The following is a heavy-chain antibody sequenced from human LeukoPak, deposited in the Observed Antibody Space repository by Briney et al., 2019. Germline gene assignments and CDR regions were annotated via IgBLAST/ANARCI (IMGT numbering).Heavy chain of an antibody. CDR3: AREMATIVNQFDY. V-gene: IGHV1-18*01. Sequence: ATLKVSCKASGYTFTSYGISWVRQAPGQGLEWMGWISAYNGNTNYAQKLQGRVTITTDTSTTTAYMELRSLRSDDTVVYYCAREMATIVNQFDYWGQGTLVTVSS. J-gene: IGHJ4*02. CDR2: ISAYNGNT. D-gene: IGHD5-24*01. CDR1: GYTFTSYG.